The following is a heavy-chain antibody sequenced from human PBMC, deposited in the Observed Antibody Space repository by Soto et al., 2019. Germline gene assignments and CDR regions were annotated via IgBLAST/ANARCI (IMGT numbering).Heavy chain of an antibody. CDR3: AHRGVKAERWLQLEWAPFDY. J-gene: IGHJ4*02. D-gene: IGHD5-12*01. CDR2: IYWNDDK. V-gene: IGHV2-5*01. Sequence: QITLKESGPTLVKPTQTLTLTCTFSGFSLSTSGVGVGWIRQPPGKALEWLALIYWNDDKRYSPSLKSRLTITKDTSKNQVVLTMTNMDPVDTATYYCAHRGVKAERWLQLEWAPFDYWGQGTLVTVSS. CDR1: GFSLSTSGVG.